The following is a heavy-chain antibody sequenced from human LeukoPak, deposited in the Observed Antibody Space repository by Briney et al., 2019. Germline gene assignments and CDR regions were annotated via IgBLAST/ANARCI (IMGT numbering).Heavy chain of an antibody. V-gene: IGHV3-7*01. CDR1: GFTFTNYW. CDR2: IKQDRSEK. Sequence: GGSLRLSCAASGFTFTNYWMGWVRQAPGKGLELVANIKQDRSEKYYVDSVKGRFTISRDNAKNSLYLQMNSLRAEDTAVYYCARLGEIPVFGVVTKSTSYFDYWGQGTLVTVSS. J-gene: IGHJ4*02. D-gene: IGHD3-3*01. CDR3: ARLGEIPVFGVVTKSTSYFDY.